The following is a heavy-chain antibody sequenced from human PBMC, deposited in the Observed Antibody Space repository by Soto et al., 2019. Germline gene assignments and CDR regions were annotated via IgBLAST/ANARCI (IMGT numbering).Heavy chain of an antibody. CDR2: IIPIFGTA. J-gene: IGHJ6*02. V-gene: IGHV1-69*13. Sequence: SVKVSCKASGGTFSSYAISWVRQAPGQGLEWMGGIIPIFGTANYAQKFQGRVTITADESTSTAYMELSSLRSEDTAVYYCARDLISAGLLVYYYGMEVWGEGTKVTVSS. CDR3: ARDLISAGLLVYYYGMEV. CDR1: GGTFSSYA. D-gene: IGHD6-19*01.